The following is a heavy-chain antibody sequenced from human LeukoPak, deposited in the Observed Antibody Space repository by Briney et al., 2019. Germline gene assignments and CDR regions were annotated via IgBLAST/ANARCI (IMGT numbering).Heavy chain of an antibody. CDR1: GYTFTSYA. J-gene: IGHJ6*03. D-gene: IGHD6-19*01. CDR2: INTNTGNP. Sequence: GASVKVSCKASGYTFTSYAMNWVRQAPGQGLEWMGWINTNTGNPTYAQGFTGRFVFSLDTSFSTAYLQISSLKAEDTAVYYCARVSWSSGWVPYYYYYMDVWGKGTTVTVSS. CDR3: ARVSWSSGWVPYYYYYMDV. V-gene: IGHV7-4-1*02.